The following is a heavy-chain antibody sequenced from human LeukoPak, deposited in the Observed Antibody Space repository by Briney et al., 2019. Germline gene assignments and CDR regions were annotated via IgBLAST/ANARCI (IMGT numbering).Heavy chain of an antibody. Sequence: GGSLRLSCAASGFMFSYSAIHWVRQSPGKGLEWLAIISYDGSVTSFADSVKGRFTISRDNSKNTLYLQMNSLRAEDTAVYYCAKESGVAAASFDYWGQGTLVTVSS. CDR1: GFMFSYSA. J-gene: IGHJ4*02. CDR3: AKESGVAAASFDY. V-gene: IGHV3-30*04. D-gene: IGHD6-13*01. CDR2: ISYDGSVT.